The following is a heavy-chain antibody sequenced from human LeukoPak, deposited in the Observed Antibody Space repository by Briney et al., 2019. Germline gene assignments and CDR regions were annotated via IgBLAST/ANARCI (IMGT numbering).Heavy chain of an antibody. Sequence: SETLSLTCTVSGGSISSHYWNWIRQPPGKGLEWIGSIYSSGSSAYNPSLKSRASMSVDKSKHQYSLKLTAVTAADTAMYYCAREQNYDGSVTSFDYWGQGTLVTVSS. CDR1: GGSISSHY. CDR3: AREQNYDGSVTSFDY. CDR2: IYSSGSS. J-gene: IGHJ4*02. D-gene: IGHD3-10*01. V-gene: IGHV4-59*11.